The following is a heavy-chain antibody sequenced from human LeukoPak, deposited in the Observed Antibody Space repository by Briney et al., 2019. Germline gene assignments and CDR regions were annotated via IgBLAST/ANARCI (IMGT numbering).Heavy chain of an antibody. CDR3: ARDHLGLLGYCSSTSCSNWFDP. Sequence: GGSLRLSCAASGFTFSSYSVNWVRQAPGKGLEWVSSISSSSSYIYYADSVKGRFTISRDNAKNSLYLQMNSLRAEDTAVYYCARDHLGLLGYCSSTSCSNWFDPWGQGTLVTVSS. J-gene: IGHJ5*02. V-gene: IGHV3-21*01. CDR2: ISSSSSYI. CDR1: GFTFSSYS. D-gene: IGHD2-2*01.